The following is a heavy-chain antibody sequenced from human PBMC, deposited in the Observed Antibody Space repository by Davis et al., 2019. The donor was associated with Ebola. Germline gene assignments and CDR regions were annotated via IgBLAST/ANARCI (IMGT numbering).Heavy chain of an antibody. D-gene: IGHD3-16*01. Sequence: ASVKVSCKASGYTFTSYYMHWVRQAPGQGLEWMGMINPSSGSTSYAQNFQGRVTMTKDTSTTTVYMELSSLRSEDTAVYYCARKAAYFYSFDYWGQGTLVTVSS. CDR3: ARKAAYFYSFDY. CDR2: INPSSGST. CDR1: GYTFTSYY. V-gene: IGHV1-46*01. J-gene: IGHJ4*02.